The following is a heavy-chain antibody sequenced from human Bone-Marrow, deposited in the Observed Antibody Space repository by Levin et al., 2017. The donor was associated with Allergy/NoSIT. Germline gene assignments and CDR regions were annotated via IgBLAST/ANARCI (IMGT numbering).Heavy chain of an antibody. Sequence: GGSLRLSCGASGFRFDDYALHWVRQGPGKGLEWVSSISWNSGITDYADSVKGRFTISRDNAKNSLYLQMNSLRPADTAFYYCAKDIGIAARPYYGMDVWGLGTKVTVS. CDR3: AKDIGIAARPYYGMDV. CDR2: ISWNSGIT. J-gene: IGHJ6*02. CDR1: GFRFDDYA. D-gene: IGHD6-6*01. V-gene: IGHV3-9*01.